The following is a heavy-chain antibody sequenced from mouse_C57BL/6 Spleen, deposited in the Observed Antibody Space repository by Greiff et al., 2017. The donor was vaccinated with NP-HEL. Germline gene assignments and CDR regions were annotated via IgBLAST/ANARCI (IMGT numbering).Heavy chain of an antibody. CDR3: AREHYYYGSSYGAMDY. CDR1: GYTFTSYW. J-gene: IGHJ4*01. CDR2: INPSNGGT. D-gene: IGHD1-1*01. V-gene: IGHV1-53*01. Sequence: VQLQQPGTELVKPGASVKLSCKASGYTFTSYWMHWVKQRPGQGLEWIGNINPSNGGTNYNEKFKSKATLTVDKSSSTAYMQLSSLTSEDSAVYYCAREHYYYGSSYGAMDYWGQGTSVTVSS.